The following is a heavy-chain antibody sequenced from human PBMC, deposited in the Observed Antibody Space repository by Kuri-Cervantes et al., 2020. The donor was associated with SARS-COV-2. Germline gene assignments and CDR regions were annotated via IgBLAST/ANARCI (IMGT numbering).Heavy chain of an antibody. V-gene: IGHV1-46*01. Sequence: ASVKVSCKASGYTFTSYYIHWVRQAPGQGLKWMGIINPNDDGTTYAQKFRGRVTMTRDTSASIVYMELSSLRSEDTAVYYCARDAQQIYSVTNLYYYGMDVWGQGTMVTVSS. J-gene: IGHJ6*02. D-gene: IGHD4-17*01. CDR1: GYTFTSYY. CDR3: ARDAQQIYSVTNLYYYGMDV. CDR2: INPNDDGT.